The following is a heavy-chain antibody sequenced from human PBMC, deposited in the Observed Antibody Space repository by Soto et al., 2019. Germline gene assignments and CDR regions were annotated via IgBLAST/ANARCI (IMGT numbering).Heavy chain of an antibody. CDR3: ARLGVGATTQWAFDI. J-gene: IGHJ3*02. D-gene: IGHD1-26*01. CDR1: GGSTSSSSYY. Sequence: XETLSLTCTVSGGSTSSSSYYWGWIRQPPGKGLEWIGSIYYSGSTYYNPSLKSRVTISVDTSKSQFSLKLNSVTAADTAVYYCARLGVGATTQWAFDIWGQGTMVTVSS. V-gene: IGHV4-39*01. CDR2: IYYSGST.